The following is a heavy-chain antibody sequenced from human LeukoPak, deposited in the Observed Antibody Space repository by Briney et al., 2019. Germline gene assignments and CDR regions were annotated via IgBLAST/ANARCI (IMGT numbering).Heavy chain of an antibody. Sequence: GGSLRLSCAASGFTFSSYAMHWVRQAPGKGLEWVAVISYDGSNKYYADSVKGRFTISRDNSKNTLYLQMNSLRAEDTAVYYWAREEGPVAVYYLDYWGQGPLVPVSS. CDR3: AREEGPVAVYYLDY. V-gene: IGHV3-30-3*01. D-gene: IGHD6-19*01. CDR2: ISYDGSNK. CDR1: GFTFSSYA. J-gene: IGHJ4*02.